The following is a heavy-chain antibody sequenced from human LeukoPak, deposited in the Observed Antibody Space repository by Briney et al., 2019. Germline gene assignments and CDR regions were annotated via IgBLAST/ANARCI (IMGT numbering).Heavy chain of an antibody. V-gene: IGHV4-59*01. CDR3: ARVDPDSSSTLEVFDY. J-gene: IGHJ4*02. CDR2: IYYSGST. D-gene: IGHD6-6*01. CDR1: GGSISSYY. Sequence: SETLSLTCTVSGGSISSYYWSWIRQPPGKGLEWIGYIYYSGSTNYNPSLKSRVTISVDTSKNQFSLKLSSVTAADTAGYYCARVDPDSSSTLEVFDYWGQGTLVTVSS.